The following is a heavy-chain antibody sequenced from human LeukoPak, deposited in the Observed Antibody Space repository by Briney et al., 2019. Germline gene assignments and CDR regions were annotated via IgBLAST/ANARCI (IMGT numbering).Heavy chain of an antibody. V-gene: IGHV2-70*11. CDR2: IDWDDDK. D-gene: IGHD6-13*01. CDR1: GFSLSTSGMC. J-gene: IGHJ5*02. CDR3: ARMGTGRATSSRHWFDP. Sequence: SGPALVKPTQTLTLTCTFSGFSLSTSGMCVSWIRQPPGKALEWLARIDWDDDKYYSTSLKTRLTISKDTSKNQVVLTMTNMDPVDTATYYCARMGTGRATSSRHWFDPWGQGTLVTVSS.